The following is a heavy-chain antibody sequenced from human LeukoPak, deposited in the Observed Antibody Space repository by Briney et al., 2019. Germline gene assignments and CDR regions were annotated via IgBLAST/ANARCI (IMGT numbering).Heavy chain of an antibody. CDR3: ARGGHSGSPY. CDR2: INHSGST. J-gene: IGHJ4*02. V-gene: IGHV4-34*01. D-gene: IGHD1-26*01. Sequence: SETLSLTCAVYGGSFSGYYWSWIRQPPGEGLEWIGEINHSGSTNYNPSLKSRVTISVDTSKNQFSLKLSSVTAADTAVYYCARGGHSGSPYWGQGTLVTVSS. CDR1: GGSFSGYY.